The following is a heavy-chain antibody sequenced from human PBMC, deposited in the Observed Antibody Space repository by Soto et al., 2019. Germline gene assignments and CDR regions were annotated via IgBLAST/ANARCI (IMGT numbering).Heavy chain of an antibody. J-gene: IGHJ6*02. CDR1: GYSFTSYW. Sequence: PGESLKISCKGSGYSFTSYWIGWVRQMPGRGLEWMGIIYPGDSDTRYSPSFQGQVTISADKSISTAYLQWSSLKASDTAMYYCARLEVGVFCSGGSCSSGRYYSYGMDVWGQGTTVTVSS. CDR3: ARLEVGVFCSGGSCSSGRYYSYGMDV. V-gene: IGHV5-51*01. CDR2: IYPGDSDT. D-gene: IGHD2-15*01.